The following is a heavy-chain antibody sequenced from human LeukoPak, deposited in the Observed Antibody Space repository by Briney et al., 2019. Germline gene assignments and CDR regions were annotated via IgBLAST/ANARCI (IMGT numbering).Heavy chain of an antibody. D-gene: IGHD5-18*01. V-gene: IGHV4-39*01. CDR3: ARQPRGYSYGYVGGVDY. Sequence: SETLSLTCTVSGGSISSSSYYWGWIRQPPGKGLEWIGSIYYSGSTYYNPSLKSRVTIPVDTSKNQFSLKLSSVTAADTAVYYCARQPRGYSYGYVGGVDYWGQGTLVTVSS. CDR2: IYYSGST. J-gene: IGHJ4*02. CDR1: GGSISSSSYY.